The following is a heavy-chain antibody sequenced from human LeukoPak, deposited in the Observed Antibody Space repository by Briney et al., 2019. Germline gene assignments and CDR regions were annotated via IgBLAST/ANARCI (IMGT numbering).Heavy chain of an antibody. J-gene: IGHJ4*02. V-gene: IGHV1-18*01. D-gene: IGHD3-22*01. CDR1: GYTFTSYG. CDR3: ARDGDYYDSSGYYSYYFDY. CDR2: ISAYNGNT. Sequence: ASVKVSCKASGYTFTSYGISWVRQAPGQGLEWMGWISAYNGNTNYAQKLQDRVTMTTDTSTSTAYMELSRLRSDDTAVYYCARDGDYYDSSGYYSYYFDYWGQGTLVTVSS.